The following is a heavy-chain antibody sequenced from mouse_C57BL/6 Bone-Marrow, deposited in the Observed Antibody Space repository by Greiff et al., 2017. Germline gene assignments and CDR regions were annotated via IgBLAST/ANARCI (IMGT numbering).Heavy chain of an antibody. Sequence: EVKLQESGPVLVKPGASVKMSCKASGYTFTDYYMNWVKQSHGKSLEWIGVINPYNGGTSYNQKFKGKATLTVDKSSSTAYMELNSLTSEDSAVYYLTAQYFDYWGQGTTLTVSS. J-gene: IGHJ2*01. V-gene: IGHV1-19*01. CDR2: INPYNGGT. CDR1: GYTFTDYY. D-gene: IGHD3-2*02. CDR3: TAQYFDY.